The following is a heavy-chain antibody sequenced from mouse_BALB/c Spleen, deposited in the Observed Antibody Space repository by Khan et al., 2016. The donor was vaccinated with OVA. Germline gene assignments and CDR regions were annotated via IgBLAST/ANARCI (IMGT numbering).Heavy chain of an antibody. CDR2: INTYTGEP. Sequence: QIQLVQSGPELKKPGETVKISCKASGYTFTNYGMNWVKQAPGKGLKWMGWINTYTGEPTYADDFKGRFAFSLETSASTAYLQIDNLKNEETATYFCARPPYFSYVLDSWGQGTSVTVSS. J-gene: IGHJ4*01. CDR3: ARPPYFSYVLDS. D-gene: IGHD2-10*01. V-gene: IGHV9-3-1*01. CDR1: GYTFTNYG.